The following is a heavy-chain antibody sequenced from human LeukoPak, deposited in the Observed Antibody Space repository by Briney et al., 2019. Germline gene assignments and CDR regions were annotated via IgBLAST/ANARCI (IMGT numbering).Heavy chain of an antibody. J-gene: IGHJ4*02. Sequence: GGSLRLSCAASGFTFSSYSMNWVRQAPGKGLEWVSSISSSSSYIYYADSVKGRFTISRDNAKNSLYLQMNSLRAEDTALYYCAKGGATIMITFDYWGQGTLVTVSS. D-gene: IGHD1-26*01. CDR2: ISSSSSYI. CDR3: AKGGATIMITFDY. CDR1: GFTFSSYS. V-gene: IGHV3-21*01.